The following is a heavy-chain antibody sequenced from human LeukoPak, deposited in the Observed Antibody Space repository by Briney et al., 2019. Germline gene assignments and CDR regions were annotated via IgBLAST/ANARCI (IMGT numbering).Heavy chain of an antibody. CDR1: GFTFSSYA. J-gene: IGHJ4*02. Sequence: GGSLRLSCAASGFTFSSYAMSWVRQAPGKGLEWVSAISGSGGSTYYADSVKGRFTISRDNSKNTLYLQMNSLRAEDTAVYYCAKDSTYYYDSSGHYDYWGQGTLVTASS. CDR2: ISGSGGST. D-gene: IGHD3-22*01. CDR3: AKDSTYYYDSSGHYDY. V-gene: IGHV3-23*01.